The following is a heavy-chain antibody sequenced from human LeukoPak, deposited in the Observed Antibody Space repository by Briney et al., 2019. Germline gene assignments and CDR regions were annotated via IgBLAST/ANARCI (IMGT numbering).Heavy chain of an antibody. CDR1: GYSFTGYY. Sequence: GASVKVSCKASGYSFTGYYIHWVRQAPGQGLEWMGWINPNSGGTNYAQKFQGRVTMTRDTSISTAYMELSRLRSDDTAVYYCARGDIVVLPAGIPHNWFDPWGQGTLATVSS. D-gene: IGHD2-2*02. J-gene: IGHJ5*02. CDR3: ARGDIVVLPAGIPHNWFDP. CDR2: INPNSGGT. V-gene: IGHV1-2*02.